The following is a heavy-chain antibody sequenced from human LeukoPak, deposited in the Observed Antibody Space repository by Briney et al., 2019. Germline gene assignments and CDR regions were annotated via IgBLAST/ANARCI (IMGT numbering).Heavy chain of an antibody. J-gene: IGHJ4*02. CDR3: TNYPQFDY. CDR1: GFTFSTYW. Sequence: GSLGLSCAASGFTFSTYWMHWVRQAPGKGLVWVSRINGDGSDTIYADSVRGRFTISRDNAKNTLYLQMNSLRVEDTAVYYCTNYPQFDYWGQGTLVTVSS. CDR2: INGDGSDT. V-gene: IGHV3-74*01. D-gene: IGHD3-10*01.